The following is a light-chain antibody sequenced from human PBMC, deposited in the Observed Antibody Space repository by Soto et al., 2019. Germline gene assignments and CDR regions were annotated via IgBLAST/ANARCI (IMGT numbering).Light chain of an antibody. CDR2: GAS. V-gene: IGKV3D-7*01. Sequence: TVLTQSPATLSLSPGERATLSCRASQSVSRYYLSWYQQKPGQAPRLLIYGASTRATGIPARFSGSGSGTDVTLTITSLQLEDFAVYYCQQALSFGGGTRVEI. CDR1: QSVSRYY. J-gene: IGKJ4*01. CDR3: QQALS.